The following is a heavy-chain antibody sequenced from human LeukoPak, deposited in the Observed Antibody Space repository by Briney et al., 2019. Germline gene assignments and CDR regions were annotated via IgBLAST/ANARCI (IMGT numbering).Heavy chain of an antibody. J-gene: IGHJ4*02. CDR1: GFTFSNYV. CDR2: ISSNGGST. D-gene: IGHD6-6*01. V-gene: IGHV3-64*01. CDR3: ARGGRYSSSPFDY. Sequence: PGGSQRLSCATSGFTFSNYVMSWVRQAPGKGLEYVSAISSNGGSTYYANSVKGRFTISRDNSKNTLYLQMGSLRAEDMAVYYCARGGRYSSSPFDYWGQGTLVTVSS.